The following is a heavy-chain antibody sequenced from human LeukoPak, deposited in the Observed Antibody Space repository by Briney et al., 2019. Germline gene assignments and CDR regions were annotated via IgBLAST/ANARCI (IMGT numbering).Heavy chain of an antibody. D-gene: IGHD6-13*01. CDR2: INPNSGDT. CDR1: GYSFTGNY. V-gene: IGHV1-2*02. J-gene: IGHJ4*02. CDR3: ASIIAAAGDFDY. Sequence: ASVKVSCKASGYSFTGNYMHWVRQAPGQGLEWMGWINPNSGDTNFAQKFQGRVTMTRDTSISTVYMELSRLRSDDTAVYYCASIIAAAGDFDYWGQGTLVTVSS.